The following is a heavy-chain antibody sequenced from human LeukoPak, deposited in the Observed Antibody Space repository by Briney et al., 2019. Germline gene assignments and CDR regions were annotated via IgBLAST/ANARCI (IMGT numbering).Heavy chain of an antibody. Sequence: ASVKVSCKASGYSFTGYYIHWVRQAPGQGLEWMGWINPNSGNTGYAQKFQGRVTITRNTSISTAYMELSSLRSEDTAVYYCARSYRRGIVPAAMGYWGQGTLVTVSS. CDR1: GYSFTGYY. J-gene: IGHJ4*02. V-gene: IGHV1-8*03. D-gene: IGHD2-2*01. CDR2: INPNSGNT. CDR3: ARSYRRGIVPAAMGY.